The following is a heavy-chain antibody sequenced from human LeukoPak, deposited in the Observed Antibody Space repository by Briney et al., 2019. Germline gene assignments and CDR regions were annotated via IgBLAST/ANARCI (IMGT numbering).Heavy chain of an antibody. CDR2: MSAYNGNT. CDR3: ARDGVRYYDILTGYYNHPSDY. Sequence: GASVKVSCKASGYTFTSHGISWVRQAPGQGLEWMGWMSAYNGNTNYAQKLQGRVTMTTDTFTNTAYVELRSLRSDDTAVYYCARDGVRYYDILTGYYNHPSDYWGQGTLVTVSS. D-gene: IGHD3-9*01. V-gene: IGHV1-18*01. CDR1: GYTFTSHG. J-gene: IGHJ4*02.